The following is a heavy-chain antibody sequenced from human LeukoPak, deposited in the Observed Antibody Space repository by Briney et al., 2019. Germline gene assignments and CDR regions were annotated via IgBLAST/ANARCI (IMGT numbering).Heavy chain of an antibody. V-gene: IGHV1-2*02. D-gene: IGHD5-12*01. CDR1: GYTFTGYY. Sequence: ASVKVSCKASGYTFTGYYMHWVRQAPGQGLEWMGWINPNSGGTNYAQKFQGRVTMTRDTSISTAYMELSRLRSDDTAVYYCARFYVDIVATEGFDYWGQGTLVTVSS. CDR2: INPNSGGT. J-gene: IGHJ4*02. CDR3: ARFYVDIVATEGFDY.